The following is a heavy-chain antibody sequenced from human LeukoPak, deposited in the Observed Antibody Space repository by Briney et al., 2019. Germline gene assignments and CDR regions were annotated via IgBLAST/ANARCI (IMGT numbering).Heavy chain of an antibody. D-gene: IGHD4-17*01. J-gene: IGHJ3*02. Sequence: SETLSLTCAVYGGSFSGYYWSWIRQPPGKGLEWIGEINHSGSTNYNPSLKSRVTISVDTSKNQFSLKLSSVTAADTAVYYCARDLVTTVTIDAFDIWGQGTMVTVSS. CDR3: ARDLVTTVTIDAFDI. CDR1: GGSFSGYY. CDR2: INHSGST. V-gene: IGHV4-34*01.